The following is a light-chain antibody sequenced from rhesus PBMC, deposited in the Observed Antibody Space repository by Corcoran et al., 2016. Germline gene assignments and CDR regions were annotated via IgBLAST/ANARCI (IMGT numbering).Light chain of an antibody. Sequence: ETVVTQSPATLSLSPGERATLSCRASQSVGSYLAWYQQKPGQAPRLLIYAASSRATGIPDRFSGSGSGTDFTLTISSLEPEDVGVYYCQQSSNLSHSFGQGTKVEIK. J-gene: IGKJ2*01. CDR2: AAS. CDR3: QQSSNLSHS. CDR1: QSVGSY. V-gene: IGKV3-24*04.